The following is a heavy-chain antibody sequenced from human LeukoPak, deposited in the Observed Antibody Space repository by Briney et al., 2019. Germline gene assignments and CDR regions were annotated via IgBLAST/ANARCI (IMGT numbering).Heavy chain of an antibody. V-gene: IGHV4-39*07. Sequence: TSETVSLTCTVSGGSISSGGYYWRWIRQPPEEGLVWIGEVNQGGSVKYNASLKSRVTMSVDTSKNQFSLRLTSVTAADTAVYYCARGGVAARMDSWGQGTLVTVSS. CDR3: ARGGVAARMDS. J-gene: IGHJ4*02. CDR1: GGSISSGGYY. D-gene: IGHD6-6*01. CDR2: VNQGGSV.